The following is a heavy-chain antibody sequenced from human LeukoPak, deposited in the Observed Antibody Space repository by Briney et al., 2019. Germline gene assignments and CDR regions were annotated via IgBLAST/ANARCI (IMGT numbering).Heavy chain of an antibody. CDR1: GGSISSGGYY. Sequence: SETLSLTCTVSGGSISSGGYYWSWIRQHPGKGLEWIGYIYYSGSTYYNPSLKSRVTISVDTSKNQFSLKLSSVTAADTAVYYCARYRPGIWSSFDYWGQGTLVTVSS. J-gene: IGHJ4*02. CDR3: ARYRPGIWSSFDY. CDR2: IYYSGST. D-gene: IGHD2-15*01. V-gene: IGHV4-31*03.